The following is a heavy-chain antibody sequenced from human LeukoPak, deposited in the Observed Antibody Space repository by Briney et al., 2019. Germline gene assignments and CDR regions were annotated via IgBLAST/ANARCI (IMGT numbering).Heavy chain of an antibody. CDR2: INPNSGGT. Sequence: ASVKVSCKASGYTFTGYYMHWVRQAPGQGLEWMGWINPNSGGTNYAQKFQGRVNMTRDTSISTAYMELSRLRSDDTAVYYCARDILTTVDTGHWGQGTLVTVSS. D-gene: IGHD4-23*01. CDR3: ARDILTTVDTGH. CDR1: GYTFTGYY. V-gene: IGHV1-2*02. J-gene: IGHJ4*02.